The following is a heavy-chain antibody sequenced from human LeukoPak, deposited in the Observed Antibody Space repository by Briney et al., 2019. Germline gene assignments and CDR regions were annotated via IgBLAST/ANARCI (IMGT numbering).Heavy chain of an antibody. J-gene: IGHJ4*02. CDR2: IYYSGST. V-gene: IGHV4-59*01. CDR3: ARRIYGDYSVDY. D-gene: IGHD4-17*01. Sequence: SETLSLTCTVSGGSISSYYWSWIRQPPGKGLEWIGYIYYSGSTNYNPSLKSRVTISVDTSKSQFSLKLSSVTAADTAVYYCARRIYGDYSVDYWGQGTLVTVSS. CDR1: GGSISSYY.